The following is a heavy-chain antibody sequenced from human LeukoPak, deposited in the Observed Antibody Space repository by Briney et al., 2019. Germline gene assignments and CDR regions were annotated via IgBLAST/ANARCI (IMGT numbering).Heavy chain of an antibody. CDR1: GGSISSSGYY. J-gene: IGHJ4*02. V-gene: IGHV4-39*07. D-gene: IGHD7-27*01. CDR2: IYYSGST. CDR3: AREGELGIVTF. Sequence: SETLSLTCTVSGGSISSSGYYWGWIRQPPGKGLEWIGSIYYSGSTYYNPSLKSRVTISVDTSKNQFSLKLSSVTAADTAVYYCAREGELGIVTFWGQGTLVTVSS.